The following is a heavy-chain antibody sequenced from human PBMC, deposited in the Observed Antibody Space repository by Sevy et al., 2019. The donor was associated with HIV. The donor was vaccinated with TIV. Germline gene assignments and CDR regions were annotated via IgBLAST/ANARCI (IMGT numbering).Heavy chain of an antibody. D-gene: IGHD2-2*01. CDR1: GGSISSYY. V-gene: IGHV4-59*13. CDR2: IYYSGST. Sequence: SETLSLTCTVSGGSISSYYWSWIRQPPGKGLEWIGYIYYSGSTNYNPSLKSRVTISVDTSKNQFCLKLSSVTAADTAVYYCASTSSGFYYYYYGMDVWGQGTTVTVSS. CDR3: ASTSSGFYYYYYGMDV. J-gene: IGHJ6*02.